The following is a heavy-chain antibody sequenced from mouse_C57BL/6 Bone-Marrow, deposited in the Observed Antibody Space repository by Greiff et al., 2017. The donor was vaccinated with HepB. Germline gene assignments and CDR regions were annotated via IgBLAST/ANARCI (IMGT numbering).Heavy chain of an antibody. CDR1: GFTFSSYA. D-gene: IGHD2-3*01. Sequence: EVQLVESGGGLVKPGGSLKLTCAASGFTFSSYAMSWVRQTPEKRLEWVASISDGGSYTYYPDNVKGRFTISSDNAKNNLYLQMSHLKSEDTAMYYCAYGWLKDYYAMDYWGQGTSVTVSS. J-gene: IGHJ4*01. CDR2: ISDGGSYT. V-gene: IGHV5-4*01. CDR3: AYGWLKDYYAMDY.